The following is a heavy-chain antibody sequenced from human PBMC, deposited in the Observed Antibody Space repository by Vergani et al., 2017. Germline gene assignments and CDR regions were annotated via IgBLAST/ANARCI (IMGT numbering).Heavy chain of an antibody. CDR2: ISYDGTQK. CDR1: GFTSSYYG. D-gene: IGHD1-1*01. CDR3: ATKSCCTPGCQIGYFRE. Sequence: QVHLVESGGGVVQPGRSLRLSCVVSGFTSSYYGMHWVCQAPGKGLEWVAVISYDGTQKYYANSVKGRFTISRDNSKSTLYLQMNSLRTEDTAVYYCATKSCCTPGCQIGYFREWGQGTLVTVPS. V-gene: IGHV3-30*03. J-gene: IGHJ1*01.